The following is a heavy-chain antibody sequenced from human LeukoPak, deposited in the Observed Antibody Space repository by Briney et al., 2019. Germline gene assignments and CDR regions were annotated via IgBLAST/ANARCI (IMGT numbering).Heavy chain of an antibody. D-gene: IGHD3-9*01. Sequence: GGSLRLSCAASGFTLSSYWMRWVRQAPGKGLVWVSRINSDGSSTSYSDSVKGRFTISRDNAKNTLYLQMNSLRAEDTAVYYCARGAYFDWLLSYLDYWGQGTLVTVSS. J-gene: IGHJ4*02. CDR2: INSDGSST. CDR1: GFTLSSYW. V-gene: IGHV3-74*01. CDR3: ARGAYFDWLLSYLDY.